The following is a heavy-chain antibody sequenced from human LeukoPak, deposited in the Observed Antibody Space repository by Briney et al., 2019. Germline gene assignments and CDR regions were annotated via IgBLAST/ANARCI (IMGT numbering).Heavy chain of an antibody. D-gene: IGHD3-22*01. CDR2: INSDGSST. V-gene: IGHV3-74*01. CDR1: GFTFSSYW. J-gene: IGHJ4*02. CDR3: ARDYYDSSGYLWG. Sequence: GGSLRLSCTASGFTFSSYWMHWVRQAPGKGLVWVSRINSDGSSTSYADSVKGRFTISRDNAKNTLYLQMNSLRAEDTAVYYCARDYYDSSGYLWGWGQGTLVTVSS.